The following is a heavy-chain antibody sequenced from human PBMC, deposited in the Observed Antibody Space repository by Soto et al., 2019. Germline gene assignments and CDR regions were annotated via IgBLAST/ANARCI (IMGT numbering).Heavy chain of an antibody. CDR3: AKGGRQWLVTSDFNY. V-gene: IGHV3-30*18. CDR2: VSHDGRNT. Sequence: VQLVESGGGVVQPGRSLRLSCAASGFTFSDYAMHWVRQAPGKGLEWVAVVSHDGRNTHYADSVKGRFTISRDNSKNTVSLERTSLRAEDTAIYYCAKGGRQWLVTSDFNYWGQGALGTVSS. D-gene: IGHD6-19*01. CDR1: GFTFSDYA. J-gene: IGHJ4*02.